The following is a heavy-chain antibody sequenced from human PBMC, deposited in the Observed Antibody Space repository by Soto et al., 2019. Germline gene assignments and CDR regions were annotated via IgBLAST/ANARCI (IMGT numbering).Heavy chain of an antibody. CDR2: TYYRSKWYN. J-gene: IGHJ3*02. Sequence: QTLSLTCALSGDSASSNSAAWNWVRQSPSSGREWLGRTYYRSKWYNDYAVSVNSRITIDPDTSKNQFSLQLNSVTPDDTALYYCARAVAATANAFVTWGQGTVVTVSS. D-gene: IGHD6-19*01. CDR1: GDSASSNSAA. V-gene: IGHV6-1*01. CDR3: ARAVAATANAFVT.